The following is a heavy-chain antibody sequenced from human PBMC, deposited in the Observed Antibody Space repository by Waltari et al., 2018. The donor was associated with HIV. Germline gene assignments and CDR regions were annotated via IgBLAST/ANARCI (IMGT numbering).Heavy chain of an antibody. CDR1: GLSFSGSW. Sequence: EVQLVESGGGLVQSGGSRRLPCAVSGLSFSGSWMSWVRQAPGKGLEWMANIKEDGSEKYYVDSVKGRFTISRDNAKNSLYLQMNSLRAEDTAMYYCARARYCSSISCSYFDDWGQGTLVTVSS. J-gene: IGHJ4*02. CDR2: IKEDGSEK. V-gene: IGHV3-7*01. D-gene: IGHD2-2*01. CDR3: ARARYCSSISCSYFDD.